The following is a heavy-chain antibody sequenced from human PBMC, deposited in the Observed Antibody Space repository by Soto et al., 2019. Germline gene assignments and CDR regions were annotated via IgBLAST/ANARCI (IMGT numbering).Heavy chain of an antibody. J-gene: IGHJ4*02. CDR1: GFTFSSYA. D-gene: IGHD3-3*01. Sequence: QVPLVESGGGVVQPGRSLRLSCAASGFTFSSYAMHWVRQAPGKGLEWVAVISYDGSNKYYADSVKGRFTISRDNSKNTLYLQMNSLRAEDTAVYYCARDEAYYDFWSGYHVDYWGQGTLVTVSS. V-gene: IGHV3-30-3*01. CDR2: ISYDGSNK. CDR3: ARDEAYYDFWSGYHVDY.